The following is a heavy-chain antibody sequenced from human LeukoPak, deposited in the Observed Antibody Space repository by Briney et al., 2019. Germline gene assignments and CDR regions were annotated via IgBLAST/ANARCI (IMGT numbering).Heavy chain of an antibody. Sequence: SETLSLTCTVSGGSISSYYWSWIRQPAGKGLEWIGRIYTSGSTNYNPSLKSRVTMSLDTSKNQFSLKLSSVTAADTAVYYCARRTRGYSYGPYYYGMDVWGQGTTVTVSS. D-gene: IGHD5-18*01. V-gene: IGHV4-4*07. CDR1: GGSISSYY. J-gene: IGHJ6*02. CDR3: ARRTRGYSYGPYYYGMDV. CDR2: IYTSGST.